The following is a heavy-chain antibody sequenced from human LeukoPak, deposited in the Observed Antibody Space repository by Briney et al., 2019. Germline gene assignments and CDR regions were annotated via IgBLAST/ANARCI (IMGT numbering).Heavy chain of an antibody. CDR1: GGSISSYY. D-gene: IGHD3-10*01. V-gene: IGHV4-59*01. CDR2: IYYSGST. CDR3: ARDLHPRYYLWYFDL. Sequence: SETLSLTCTVSGGSISSYYWSWIRQPPGKGLEWIGYIYYSGSTNYNPSLKSRVTISVDTSKNQFSLKLSSVTAADTAVYYCARDLHPRYYLWYFDLWGRGTLVTVSS. J-gene: IGHJ2*01.